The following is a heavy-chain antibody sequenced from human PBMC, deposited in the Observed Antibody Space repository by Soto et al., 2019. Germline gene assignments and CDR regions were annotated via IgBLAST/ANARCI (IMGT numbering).Heavy chain of an antibody. CDR2: IYPGDSDT. J-gene: IGHJ4*02. CDR1: GYSFTDYW. D-gene: IGHD2-8*02. V-gene: IGHV5-51*01. CDR3: ARSTERGDFDY. Sequence: GESLKISCQGSGYSFTDYWIGWFRQMPGKGLEWLGFIYPGDSDTTYSPSFQGQVKISADKSINTAYLQWSSLKASDTAMYYCARSTERGDFDYWGQGTLVTVYS.